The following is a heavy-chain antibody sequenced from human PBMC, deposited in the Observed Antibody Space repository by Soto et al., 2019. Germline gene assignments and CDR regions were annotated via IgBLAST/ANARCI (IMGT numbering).Heavy chain of an antibody. Sequence: QVQLVQSGAEVKKPGSSVKVSCKASGGTFSSYAISWVRQAPGQGLEWMGGIIPIFGTANYAQKFQGRVTCTADESTSTAHMELSSLRSEDTAVYYCARESRYCSGGSCYFLPGIDYWGQGTLVTVSS. CDR3: ARESRYCSGGSCYFLPGIDY. V-gene: IGHV1-69*12. CDR1: GGTFSSYA. CDR2: IIPIFGTA. D-gene: IGHD2-15*01. J-gene: IGHJ4*02.